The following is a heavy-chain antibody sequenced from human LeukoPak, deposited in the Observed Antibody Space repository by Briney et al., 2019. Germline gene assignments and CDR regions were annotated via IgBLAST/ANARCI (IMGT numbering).Heavy chain of an antibody. CDR1: GGSISSSSYY. CDR2: IYYSGST. J-gene: IGHJ6*02. CDR3: ASQRGYSYGAVGMDV. V-gene: IGHV4-39*01. Sequence: SETLSLTCTVSGGSISSSSYYWGWIRQPPGKGLEWIGSIYYSGSTYYNPSLKSRVTISVDTSKNQFSLKLSSVTAADTAVYYCASQRGYSYGAVGMDVWGQGTTVTVSS. D-gene: IGHD5-18*01.